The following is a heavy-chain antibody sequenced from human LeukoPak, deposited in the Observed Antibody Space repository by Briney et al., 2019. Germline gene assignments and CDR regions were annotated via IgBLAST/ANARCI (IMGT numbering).Heavy chain of an antibody. Sequence: GGSLRLSCAASGFTFSSYAMHWVRQAPGKGLEWVAVISYDGSNKYYADSVKGRFTISRDNSKNTLYLQMNSLRAEDTAVYYCALLSSSSSWYEADYWGQGTLVTVSS. D-gene: IGHD6-13*01. CDR3: ALLSSSSSWYEADY. J-gene: IGHJ4*02. CDR2: ISYDGSNK. CDR1: GFTFSSYA. V-gene: IGHV3-30-3*01.